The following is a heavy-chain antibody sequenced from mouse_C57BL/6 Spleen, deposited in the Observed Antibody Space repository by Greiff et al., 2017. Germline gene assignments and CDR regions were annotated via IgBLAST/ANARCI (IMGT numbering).Heavy chain of an antibody. V-gene: IGHV5-17*01. CDR2: ISSGSSTI. Sequence: EVKLMESGGGLVKPGGSLKLSCAASGFTFSDYGMHWVRQAPEKGLEWVAYISSGSSTIYYADTVKGRFTISRDNAKNTLFLQMTSLRSEDTAMYYCANGPYGNPFAYWGQGTLVTVS. CDR3: ANGPYGNPFAY. D-gene: IGHD2-1*01. CDR1: GFTFSDYG. J-gene: IGHJ3*01.